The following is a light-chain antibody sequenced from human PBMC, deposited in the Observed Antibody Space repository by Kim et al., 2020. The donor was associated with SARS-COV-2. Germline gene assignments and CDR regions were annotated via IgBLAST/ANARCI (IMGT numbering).Light chain of an antibody. Sequence: QGERATRACSASQIISNNLASYQHKPGQAPRLLIYGASTRATGIPARFSGSVSGTDFTHTVSNLQSEDFAGYYCQQYNDWPPGDTFGQGTKLEI. CDR1: QIISNN. CDR3: QQYNDWPPGDT. J-gene: IGKJ2*01. CDR2: GAS. V-gene: IGKV3-15*01.